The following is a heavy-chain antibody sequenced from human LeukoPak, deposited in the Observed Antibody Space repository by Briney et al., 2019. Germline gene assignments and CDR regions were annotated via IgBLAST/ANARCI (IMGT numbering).Heavy chain of an antibody. Sequence: GGSLRLSCAASGFSFSPYGMHWVRQAPGKGLEWVAFIRNDGSNKYYADSVKGRFTISRDNSRKTLYLQMNSLRAEDAAVYYCARRGAATDAFDIWGQGTMVTVSS. V-gene: IGHV3-30*02. J-gene: IGHJ3*02. D-gene: IGHD1-26*01. CDR1: GFSFSPYG. CDR3: ARRGAATDAFDI. CDR2: IRNDGSNK.